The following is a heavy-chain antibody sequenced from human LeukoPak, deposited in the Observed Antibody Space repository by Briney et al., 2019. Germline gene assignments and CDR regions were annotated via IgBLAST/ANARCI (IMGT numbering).Heavy chain of an antibody. V-gene: IGHV5-51*01. D-gene: IGHD6-19*01. CDR3: ARLRSSGWYPTAQFDY. J-gene: IGHJ4*02. Sequence: GESLKISCKGSGYSFTSYWIGWVRQMPGKGLEWMGIIYPGDSDTRYSPSFQGQVTISADKSISTAYLQWSSLKASDTAMYYCARLRSSGWYPTAQFDYWGQGTLVTVSS. CDR2: IYPGDSDT. CDR1: GYSFTSYW.